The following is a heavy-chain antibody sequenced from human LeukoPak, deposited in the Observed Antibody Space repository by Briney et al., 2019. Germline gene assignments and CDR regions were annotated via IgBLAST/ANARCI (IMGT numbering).Heavy chain of an antibody. CDR3: ARDLRGHSSGWYSMADGYWYFDL. D-gene: IGHD6-19*01. CDR1: GGSISSSSYY. Sequence: ASETLSLTCTVSGGSISSSSYYWGWIRQPPGKGLEWIGSIYYSGSTYYNPSLKSRVTISVDTSKNQFSLKLSSVTAADTAVYYCARDLRGHSSGWYSMADGYWYFDLWGRGTLVTVSS. CDR2: IYYSGST. J-gene: IGHJ2*01. V-gene: IGHV4-39*07.